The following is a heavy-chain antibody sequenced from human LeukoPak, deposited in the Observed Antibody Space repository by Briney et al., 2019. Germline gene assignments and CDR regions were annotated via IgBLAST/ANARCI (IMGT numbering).Heavy chain of an antibody. J-gene: IGHJ4*02. D-gene: IGHD6-6*01. CDR2: ISSSSSYI. Sequence: GGSLRLSCAASGFTFSSYSMNWVRQAPGKGLEWVSSISSSSSYIYYADSVKGRFTISRDNAKNSLYLQMNSLRAEDTAVYYCARGGHRSSGSLIDYWGQGTLVTVSS. CDR3: ARGGHRSSGSLIDY. V-gene: IGHV3-21*01. CDR1: GFTFSSYS.